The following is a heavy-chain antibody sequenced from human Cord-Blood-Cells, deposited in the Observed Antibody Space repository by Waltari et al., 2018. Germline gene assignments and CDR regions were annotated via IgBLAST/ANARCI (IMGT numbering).Heavy chain of an antibody. CDR3: AKDRDGGNFDY. Sequence: QVQLVESGGGVVQPGRSMRLSCAASGFTFRSYGMHGVRQAPGKGLEWVAVISYDGSNKYYADSVKGRFTISRDNSKNTLYLQMNSLRAEDTAVYYCAKDRDGGNFDYWGQGTLVTVSS. CDR1: GFTFRSYG. V-gene: IGHV3-30*18. CDR2: ISYDGSNK. J-gene: IGHJ4*02. D-gene: IGHD3-16*01.